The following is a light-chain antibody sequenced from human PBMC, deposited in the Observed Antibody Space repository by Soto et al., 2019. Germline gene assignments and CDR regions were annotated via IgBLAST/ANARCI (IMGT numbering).Light chain of an antibody. Sequence: DIVMTQSPDSLAVSLGERATINCKSSGSVLFSSDNENYLAWYQQKPGQPPKLLIYWASTRESGVPDRFSGSGSGTDFTLTISSLQAEDVAVYYCQQYYSSPYTFGQGTKLEIK. J-gene: IGKJ2*01. V-gene: IGKV4-1*01. CDR1: GSVLFSSDNENY. CDR2: WAS. CDR3: QQYYSSPYT.